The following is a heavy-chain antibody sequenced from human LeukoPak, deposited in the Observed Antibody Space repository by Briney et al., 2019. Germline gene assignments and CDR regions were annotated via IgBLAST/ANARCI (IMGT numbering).Heavy chain of an antibody. CDR1: GFAFSSYW. Sequence: GGSLRLSCAASGFAFSSYWMPWVRQAPGQGLVWVSRIRNDGHDTSYADSVKGRFTISRDNAKNTVYLQMNSLRAEDMAVYYCARDPSSGWLNLDFWGQGILVTASS. CDR3: ARDPSSGWLNLDF. V-gene: IGHV3-74*01. D-gene: IGHD6-19*01. J-gene: IGHJ4*02. CDR2: IRNDGHDT.